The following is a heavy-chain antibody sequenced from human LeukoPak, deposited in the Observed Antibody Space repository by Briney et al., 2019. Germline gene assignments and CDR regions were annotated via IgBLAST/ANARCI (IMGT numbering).Heavy chain of an antibody. CDR1: GYSVSSNSAA. CDR3: ARARSLYGGAAAAIDY. D-gene: IGHD6-13*01. V-gene: IGHV6-1*01. CDR2: TYYGSKWYN. Sequence: SQTLSLTCAISGYSVSSNSAAWNWIRQSPSRGLEWLGRTYYGSKWYNDYALSVKSRITINPDTSKNQFSLQLNSVTPEDTAVYYCARARSLYGGAAAAIDYWGQGTLVTVSS. J-gene: IGHJ4*02.